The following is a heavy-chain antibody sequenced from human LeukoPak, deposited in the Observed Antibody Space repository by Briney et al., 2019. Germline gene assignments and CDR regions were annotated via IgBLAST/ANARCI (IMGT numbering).Heavy chain of an antibody. Sequence: ASVKVSCKASGYTFTSYGIIWVRQAPGQGLEWMGWISAYNGNTNYAQKLQGRVTMTTDTSTSTAYMELRSLRSEDTAVYYCASSVEMATTDAFDIWGQGTMVTVSS. V-gene: IGHV1-18*01. D-gene: IGHD5-24*01. CDR3: ASSVEMATTDAFDI. CDR2: ISAYNGNT. J-gene: IGHJ3*02. CDR1: GYTFTSYG.